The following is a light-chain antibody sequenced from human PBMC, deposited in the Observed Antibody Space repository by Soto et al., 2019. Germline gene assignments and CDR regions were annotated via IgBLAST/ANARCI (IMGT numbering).Light chain of an antibody. J-gene: IGKJ5*01. CDR2: GAS. CDR3: QQYDNSRT. Sequence: EIVLTQSPGTLSLSPGERATLSCRASQSVSDTYLAWYRHKPGQAPRLLIYGASRRATGIPDRFSGSGSGTDFSLTISRLEPEDFAVYYCQQYDNSRTFGQGTRLEIK. CDR1: QSVSDTY. V-gene: IGKV3-20*01.